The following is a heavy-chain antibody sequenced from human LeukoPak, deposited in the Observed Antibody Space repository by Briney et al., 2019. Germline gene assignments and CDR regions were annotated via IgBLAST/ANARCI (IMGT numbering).Heavy chain of an antibody. CDR3: ARGAVPVFYYYMDV. V-gene: IGHV1-2*02. J-gene: IGHJ6*03. CDR2: VNPNSGGT. CDR1: GYTFTGYF. D-gene: IGHD2-2*01. Sequence: ASVKVSCKASGYTFTGYFMHWVRQAPGQGLEWMGWVNPNSGGTNYAQKFQGRVTMTRDTSISTAYMELSRLGSDDTAVYYCARGAVPVFYYYMDVWGKGTTVTVSS.